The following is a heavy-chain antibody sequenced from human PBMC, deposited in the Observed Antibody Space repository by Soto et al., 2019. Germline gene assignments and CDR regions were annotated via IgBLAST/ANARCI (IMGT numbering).Heavy chain of an antibody. CDR3: AFDLENSYSMDV. D-gene: IGHD1-1*01. Sequence: PGGSLRLSCAASGFTFSSYWMSWVRQAPGKGLEWVANIKQDGSEKYYVDSVKGRFTISRDNAKNSLYLQMNSLRAEDTAVYYCAFDLENSYSMDVWGTGTTVTVAS. J-gene: IGHJ6*03. CDR1: GFTFSSYW. CDR2: IKQDGSEK. V-gene: IGHV3-7*01.